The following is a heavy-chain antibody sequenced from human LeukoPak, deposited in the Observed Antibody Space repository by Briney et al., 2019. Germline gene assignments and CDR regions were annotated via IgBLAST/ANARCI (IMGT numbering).Heavy chain of an antibody. CDR1: GFTFSSYS. CDR3: ARGHFGVVLDY. J-gene: IGHJ4*02. CDR2: IRGDSTET. Sequence: PGGSLRLSCEGSGFTFSSYSMIWVRQAPGKGLEWVSSIRGDSTETRHAASLMWRFTISRDNAKKSLYLQINSLRAEDTAVYYCARGHFGVVLDYWGQGTLVTVSS. D-gene: IGHD3-3*01. V-gene: IGHV3-21*01.